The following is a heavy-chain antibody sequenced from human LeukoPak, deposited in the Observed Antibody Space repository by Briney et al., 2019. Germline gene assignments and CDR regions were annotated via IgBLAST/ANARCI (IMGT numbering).Heavy chain of an antibody. CDR2: IIPIFGTA. D-gene: IGHD6-6*01. CDR1: GGTFSSYA. J-gene: IGHJ6*02. Sequence: GSSVKVSCKASGGTFSSYAISWVRQAPGQGLEWMGGIIPIFGTANYAQKFQGRVTITADESTSTAYMELSSLRSEDTAVYYCARSRHSSFTSNHYGMDVWGQGTTVTVSS. CDR3: ARSRHSSFTSNHYGMDV. V-gene: IGHV1-69*01.